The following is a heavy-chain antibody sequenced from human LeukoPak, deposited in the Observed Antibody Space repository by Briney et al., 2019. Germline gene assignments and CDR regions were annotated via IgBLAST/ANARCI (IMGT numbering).Heavy chain of an antibody. J-gene: IGHJ6*02. CDR2: IYTSGST. CDR1: GGSISSYY. D-gene: IGHD2-2*01. V-gene: IGHV4-4*07. CDR3: ARDFSSTDYYYYGMDV. Sequence: PSETLSLTCTVSGGSISSYYWSWIRQPAGKGLEWIGRIYTSGSTNYNPSLKSRVTMSVDTSKNQFSLKLSSVTAADTAVYYCARDFSSTDYYYYGMDVWGRGTTVTVSS.